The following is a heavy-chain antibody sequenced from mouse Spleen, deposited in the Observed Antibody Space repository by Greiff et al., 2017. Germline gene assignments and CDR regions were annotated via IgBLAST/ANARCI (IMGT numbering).Heavy chain of an antibody. J-gene: IGHJ3*01. D-gene: IGHD2-4*01. CDR1: GYTFTGYG. CDR3: ARKKPYDYDFAY. Sequence: QVQLKESGAELARPGASVKLSCKASGYTFTGYGISWVKQRTGQGLEWIGEIYPRSGNTYYNEKFKGKATLTADKSSSTAYMELRSLTSEDSAVYFCARKKPYDYDFAYWGQGTLVTVSA. V-gene: IGHV1-81*01. CDR2: IYPRSGNT.